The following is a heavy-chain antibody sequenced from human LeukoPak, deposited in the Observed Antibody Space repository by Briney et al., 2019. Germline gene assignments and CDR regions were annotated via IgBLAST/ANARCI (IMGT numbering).Heavy chain of an antibody. J-gene: IGHJ4*02. CDR1: GYSISSGYY. V-gene: IGHV4-38-2*02. CDR2: IYHSGST. Sequence: PSETLSLTCTVSGYSISSGYYWGWIRQPPGKGLEWIGSIYHSGSTYYNPSLKSRVTISVDTSKNQFSLKLSSVTAADTAVYYCARVSGGSYGFFEDYWGQGTLVTVSS. CDR3: ARVSGGSYGFFEDY. D-gene: IGHD2-15*01.